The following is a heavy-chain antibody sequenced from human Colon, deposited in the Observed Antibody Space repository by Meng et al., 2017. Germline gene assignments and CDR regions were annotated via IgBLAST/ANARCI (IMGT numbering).Heavy chain of an antibody. D-gene: IGHD5-24*01. CDR2: IYYSGST. V-gene: IGHV4-59*01. CDR3: ARGGAWLQSFDY. J-gene: IGHJ4*02. CDR1: GGSINNYY. Sequence: QVQLQESGPGLVKPSETLSVNCTVSGGSINNYYWGWIRQSPGKGLEWIGYIYYSGSTNYNPSLKSRVTISVDTSKNQFSLKLRSVTSADTAVYYCARGGAWLQSFDYWGQGTLVTVSS.